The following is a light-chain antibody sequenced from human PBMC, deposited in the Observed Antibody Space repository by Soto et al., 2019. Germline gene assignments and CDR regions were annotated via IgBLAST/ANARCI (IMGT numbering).Light chain of an antibody. V-gene: IGKV1-33*01. Sequence: DIQMTQSPSSLSASVGDRITITCQASQDISIYLNWYQQKPGKAPKLLIYDASSLERGVPSRFSGSGSGTDFTFTISSLQPEDIGTFYCQQYDNLPITFGQGTRLEIK. CDR2: DAS. CDR1: QDISIY. J-gene: IGKJ5*01. CDR3: QQYDNLPIT.